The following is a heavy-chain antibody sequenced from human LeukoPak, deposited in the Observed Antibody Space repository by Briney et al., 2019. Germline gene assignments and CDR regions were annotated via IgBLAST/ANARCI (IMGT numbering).Heavy chain of an antibody. Sequence: ASVKVSCKASGYTFTGYYMHWVRQAPGQGLEWMGWINPNSGGTNYAQKFQGRVTMTRDTSISTAYMELSRLRSDDTAVYYCASDSQTYDSSSDFDYWGQGTLVTVSS. CDR1: GYTFTGYY. CDR2: INPNSGGT. D-gene: IGHD3-22*01. V-gene: IGHV1-2*02. J-gene: IGHJ4*02. CDR3: ASDSQTYDSSSDFDY.